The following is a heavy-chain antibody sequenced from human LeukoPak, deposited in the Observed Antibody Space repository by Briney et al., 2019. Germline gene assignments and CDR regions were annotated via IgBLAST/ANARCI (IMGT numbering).Heavy chain of an antibody. CDR2: ISGSGGST. J-gene: IGHJ4*02. CDR1: GFTFSSYA. D-gene: IGHD4-17*01. Sequence: RSGGSLRLSCAASGFTFSSYAMSWVRQAPGKGLEWVSAISGSGGSTYYADSVKGRFTISRDNAKNSLYLQMDSLRAEDTAVYYCARDRLHYGEYEKTFDYWGQGTLVTVSS. V-gene: IGHV3-23*01. CDR3: ARDRLHYGEYEKTFDY.